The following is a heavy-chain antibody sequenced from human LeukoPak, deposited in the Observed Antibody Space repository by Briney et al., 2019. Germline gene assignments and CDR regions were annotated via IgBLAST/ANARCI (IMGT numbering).Heavy chain of an antibody. J-gene: IGHJ4*02. D-gene: IGHD3-10*01. Sequence: GGSLRLSCAASGVTVSSNYMSWVRQAPGKGLEWVSVIYSGGSTYYADSVKGRFTISRDNSKNTLYLQMNSLRAEDTAVYYCARVAKWFGEYYFDYWGQGTLVTVSS. CDR2: IYSGGST. CDR1: GVTVSSNY. CDR3: ARVAKWFGEYYFDY. V-gene: IGHV3-53*01.